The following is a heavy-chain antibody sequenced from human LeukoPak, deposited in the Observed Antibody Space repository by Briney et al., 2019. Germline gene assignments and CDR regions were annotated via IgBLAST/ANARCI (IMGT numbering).Heavy chain of an antibody. CDR3: ARDPDCSSTSCHPKNYYYYGMDV. D-gene: IGHD2-2*01. CDR2: INPNSGGT. CDR1: GYTFTGYY. V-gene: IGHV1-2*02. J-gene: IGHJ6*02. Sequence: ASVKVSCKASGYTFTGYYMHWVRQAPGQGLERMGWINPNSGGTNYAQKFQGRVTMTRDTSISTAYMELSRLRSDDTAVYYCARDPDCSSTSCHPKNYYYYGMDVWGQGTTVTVSS.